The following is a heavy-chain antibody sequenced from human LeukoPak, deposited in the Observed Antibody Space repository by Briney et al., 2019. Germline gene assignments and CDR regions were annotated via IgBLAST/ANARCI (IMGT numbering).Heavy chain of an antibody. D-gene: IGHD3-16*01. CDR3: ARDLRGGAFQH. CDR2: INSSSSYI. CDR1: GFTFSSYS. V-gene: IGHV3-21*01. Sequence: GGSLRLSCAASGFTFSSYSMNWVRQAPGKGLEWVSSINSSSSYIYYADSVKGRFTISRDNAKNSLYLQMNSLRAEDTAVYYCARDLRGGAFQHWGQGTLVTVSS. J-gene: IGHJ1*01.